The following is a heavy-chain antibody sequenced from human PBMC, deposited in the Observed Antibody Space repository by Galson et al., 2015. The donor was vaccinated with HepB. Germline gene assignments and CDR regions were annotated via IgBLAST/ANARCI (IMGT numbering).Heavy chain of an antibody. CDR3: ARDVTPPYDSSGYYGYFQH. CDR2: IIPIFGTA. D-gene: IGHD3-22*01. Sequence: SVKVSCKASGGTFSSYAISWVRQAPGQGLEWMGGIIPIFGTANYAQKFQGRVTITADESTSTAYMELSSLRSEDTAVYYCARDVTPPYDSSGYYGYFQHWGQGTLVTVSS. J-gene: IGHJ1*01. CDR1: GGTFSSYA. V-gene: IGHV1-69*13.